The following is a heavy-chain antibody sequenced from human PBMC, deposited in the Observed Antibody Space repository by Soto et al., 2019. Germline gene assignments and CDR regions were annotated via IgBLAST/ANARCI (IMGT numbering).Heavy chain of an antibody. D-gene: IGHD4-17*01. V-gene: IGHV1-69*13. Sequence: ASVKVSCKASGGTFSSYAISWVRQAPGQGLEWMGGIIPIFGTANYAQKFQGRVTITADESTSTAYMELSSLRSEDTAVYYCASRSDYGDAGSFDYWGQGTLVTVSS. CDR1: GGTFSSYA. CDR2: IIPIFGTA. J-gene: IGHJ4*02. CDR3: ASRSDYGDAGSFDY.